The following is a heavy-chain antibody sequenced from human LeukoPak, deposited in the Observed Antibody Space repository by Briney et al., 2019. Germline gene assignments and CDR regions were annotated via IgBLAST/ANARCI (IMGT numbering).Heavy chain of an antibody. CDR2: ISSGSSTI. CDR3: AREYRSSWRYSYFYYYMDV. J-gene: IGHJ6*03. D-gene: IGHD6-13*01. CDR1: EFTFRTYS. V-gene: IGHV3-48*04. Sequence: GGSLRLSCAASEFTFRTYSMNWVRQAPGKGLEWVSYISSGSSTIYYADSVKGRFTISRDNAQNSLYLQMNSLRAEDTAVYYCAREYRSSWRYSYFYYYMDVWGKGTTVTVSS.